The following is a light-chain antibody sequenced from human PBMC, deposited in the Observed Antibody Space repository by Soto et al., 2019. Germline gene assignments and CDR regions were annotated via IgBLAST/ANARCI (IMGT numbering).Light chain of an antibody. J-gene: IGKJ2*01. V-gene: IGKV3-20*01. CDR1: RSFSSGY. Sequence: EIVLTQSPGTLSLSPGERATLSCRASRSFSSGYLAWYQQKPGQPPRLLIYGAFNVATGLPDRFSGSGSGTDFTHIIRRLEREDFAVYYCHCQVYGRSSVYTFGQGTKLEIK. CDR2: GAF. CDR3: HCQVYGRSSVYT.